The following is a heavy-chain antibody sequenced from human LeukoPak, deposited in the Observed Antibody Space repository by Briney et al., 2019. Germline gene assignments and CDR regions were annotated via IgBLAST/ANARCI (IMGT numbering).Heavy chain of an antibody. V-gene: IGHV4-39*07. CDR3: ARGGRAFDI. D-gene: IGHD3-16*01. CDR2: IYYSGST. CDR1: GGSISSTGYF. Sequence: PSETLSLTCSVSGGSISSTGYFWVWIRQPPGKGLEWIGDIYYSGSTYYSPSLKSRVTISVDTSKNQFSLKLSSVTAADTALYYCARGGRAFDIWGQGTMVTVSS. J-gene: IGHJ3*02.